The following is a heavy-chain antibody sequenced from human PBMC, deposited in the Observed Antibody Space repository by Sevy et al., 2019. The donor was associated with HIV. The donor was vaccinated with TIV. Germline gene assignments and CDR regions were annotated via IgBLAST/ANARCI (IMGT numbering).Heavy chain of an antibody. V-gene: IGHV3-21*01. Sequence: AGSLRLSCAASGFSFSDYAMNWVRQAPGKELEWVSFIGSTSSYKYYADSVEGRFTISRDNPKNSLYLQMDSLRAVDRAVYYCARGIGPSARNNAFDIWGQGTMVTVSS. D-gene: IGHD6-13*01. CDR3: ARGIGPSARNNAFDI. J-gene: IGHJ3*02. CDR1: GFSFSDYA. CDR2: IGSTSSYK.